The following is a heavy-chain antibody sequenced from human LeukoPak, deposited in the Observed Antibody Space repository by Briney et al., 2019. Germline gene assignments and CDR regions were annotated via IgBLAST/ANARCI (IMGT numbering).Heavy chain of an antibody. CDR3: ARDLGVLDSYGVSDAFDI. V-gene: IGHV4-59*12. CDR1: GGSISSYY. J-gene: IGHJ3*02. CDR2: IYYSGST. Sequence: PSETLSLTCTVSGGSISSYYWSWIRQPPGKGLEWIGYIYYSGSTYYNPSLKSRVTISVDTSKNQFSLKLSSVTAADTAVYYCARDLGVLDSYGVSDAFDIWGQGTMVTVSS. D-gene: IGHD5-18*01.